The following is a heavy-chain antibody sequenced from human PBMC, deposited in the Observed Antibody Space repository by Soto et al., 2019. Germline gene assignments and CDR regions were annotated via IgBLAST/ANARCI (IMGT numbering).Heavy chain of an antibody. CDR3: SRDHAAGWSTDV. J-gene: IGHJ6*02. V-gene: IGHV3-72*01. Sequence: GGSLRLSCAGSGFTLSDHYIDWVRQAPGKGLEWVGRSRDKAQGYSTAYAASVKGRFTTSRDESKNSVYLQMNSLRAEDTALDYCSRDHAAGWSTDVWGQGTTVTVSS. D-gene: IGHD2-15*01. CDR2: SRDKAQGYST. CDR1: GFTLSDHY.